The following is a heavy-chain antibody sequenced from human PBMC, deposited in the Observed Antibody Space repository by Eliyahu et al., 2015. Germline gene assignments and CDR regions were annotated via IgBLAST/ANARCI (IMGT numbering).Heavy chain of an antibody. D-gene: IGHD6-19*01. CDR1: GGXFXSXT. V-gene: IGHV1-69*01. CDR3: AIEGGSSGPRWFDP. Sequence: QVQLVQSGAEVKKPGSSVKVSCXASGGXFXSXTIRXVRQAPGQGLEWMGGIIPIFGTAKYAQKFQGRVTITADESTSTAYMELSSLRSDDTAVYYCAIEGGSSGPRWFDPWGQGTLVTVSS. CDR2: IIPIFGTA. J-gene: IGHJ5*02.